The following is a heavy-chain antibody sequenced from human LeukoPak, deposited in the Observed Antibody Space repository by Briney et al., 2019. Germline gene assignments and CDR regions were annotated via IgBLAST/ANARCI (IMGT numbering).Heavy chain of an antibody. CDR2: IYYSGST. CDR3: ARASGEVVTATDY. D-gene: IGHD2-21*02. CDR1: GGSISSGDYY. J-gene: IGHJ4*02. Sequence: SETLSLTCTVSGGSISSGDYYWSWIRQPPGKGLEWIGYIYYSGSTYYNPSLKSRVTISVDTSKNQFSLKLSSVTAADTAVYYCARASGEVVTATDYWGQGTLVTVSS. V-gene: IGHV4-30-4*01.